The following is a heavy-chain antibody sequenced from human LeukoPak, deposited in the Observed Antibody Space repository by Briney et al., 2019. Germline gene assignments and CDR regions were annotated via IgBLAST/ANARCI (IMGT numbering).Heavy chain of an antibody. CDR1: DGSISSYY. CDR3: ALRSGPDILTGNYYYYGMDV. Sequence: SETLSLTCTVSDGSISSYYWSWIRQPPGKGLEWIGYIYYSGSTNYNPSLKSRVTISVDTSKNQFSLKLSSVTAADTAVYYCALRSGPDILTGNYYYYGMDVWGQGTTVTVSS. CDR2: IYYSGST. J-gene: IGHJ6*02. D-gene: IGHD3-9*01. V-gene: IGHV4-59*01.